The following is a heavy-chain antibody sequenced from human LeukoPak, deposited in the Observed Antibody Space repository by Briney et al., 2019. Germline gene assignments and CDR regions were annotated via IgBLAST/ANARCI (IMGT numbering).Heavy chain of an antibody. CDR3: ARRVVVVAATPNYYFDY. J-gene: IGHJ4*02. CDR1: GFTFSSYA. V-gene: IGHV3-23*01. CDR2: ISGSGGST. D-gene: IGHD2-15*01. Sequence: GGSLRLSCAASGFTFSSYAMSWVRQAPGKGLEWVSAISGSGGSTYYADSVKGRFTISRDNPKNTLYLQMNSLRAEDTAVYYCARRVVVVAATPNYYFDYWGQGTLVTVSS.